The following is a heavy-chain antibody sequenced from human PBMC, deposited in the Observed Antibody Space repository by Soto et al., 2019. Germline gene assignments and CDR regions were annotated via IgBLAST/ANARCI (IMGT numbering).Heavy chain of an antibody. CDR3: ARIPYCSGGTCYSGWYFDL. CDR1: GGSISSYY. D-gene: IGHD2-15*01. J-gene: IGHJ2*01. Sequence: ASETLSLTXTVSGGSISSYYWSWIRQPPGKGLEWIGYIYYTGSTNSNLSLKSRVTISLDTSKNQFSLRLTSVTAADTAVYHCARIPYCSGGTCYSGWYFDLWGRGTLVTVSS. V-gene: IGHV4-59*01. CDR2: IYYTGST.